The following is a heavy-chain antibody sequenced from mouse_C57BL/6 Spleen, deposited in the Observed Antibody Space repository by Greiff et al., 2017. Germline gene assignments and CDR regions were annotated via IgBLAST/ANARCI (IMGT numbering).Heavy chain of an antibody. V-gene: IGHV5-17*01. Sequence: EVKLVESGGGLVKPGGSLKLSCAASGFTFSDYGMHWVRQAPEKGLEWVAYISSGSSTIYYADTVKGRFTISRDNAKNTLFLQMTSLRSEDTAMYYCARPFYDGYYVDYWGQGTSVTVSS. J-gene: IGHJ4*01. CDR3: ARPFYDGYYVDY. CDR2: ISSGSSTI. CDR1: GFTFSDYG. D-gene: IGHD2-3*01.